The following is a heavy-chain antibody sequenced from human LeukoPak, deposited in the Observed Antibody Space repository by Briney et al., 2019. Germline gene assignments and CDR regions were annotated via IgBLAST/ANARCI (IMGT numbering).Heavy chain of an antibody. V-gene: IGHV3-48*03. D-gene: IGHD5-12*01. J-gene: IGHJ4*02. CDR1: GFTFSSYD. CDR3: ARDSPGYGGYSY. CDR2: ISSSAATI. Sequence: GGSLRLSCTASGFTFSSYDLNWVRQAPGKGLEWLSYISSSAATIYYADSVKGRFTISRDTAKNSLYLQMNSLRAEDTAVYYCARDSPGYGGYSYWGQGTLVTVSS.